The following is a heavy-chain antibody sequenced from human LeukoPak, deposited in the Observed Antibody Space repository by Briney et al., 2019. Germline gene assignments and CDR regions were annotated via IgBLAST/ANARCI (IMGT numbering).Heavy chain of an antibody. Sequence: GGSLRLSCAASGFTFSGSAMHWVRQASGKGLEWVGRIKSKANNYATAYAASVKGRFTISRDDSKNTAYLEMNNLKTEDTAMYYCSRCPDGSCYSGFDYWGQGTQVTVS. CDR3: SRCPDGSCYSGFDY. V-gene: IGHV3-73*01. CDR1: GFTFSGSA. CDR2: IKSKANNYAT. J-gene: IGHJ4*02. D-gene: IGHD2-15*01.